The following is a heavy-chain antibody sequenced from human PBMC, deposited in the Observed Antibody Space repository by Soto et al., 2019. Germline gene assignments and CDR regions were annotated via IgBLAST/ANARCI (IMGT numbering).Heavy chain of an antibody. J-gene: IGHJ4*02. V-gene: IGHV1-2*02. CDR3: ARAVRSRQLGLFDY. CDR2: INPHSGGT. CDR1: GYTFTGYY. Sequence: QVQLVQSGAEVKKPGASVKVSCTASGYTFTGYYMHWVRPAPGQGLVWMGWINPHSGGTNYAQKFQGRVTMTRDTSISTAYMELSRLRSDDTAVYYCARAVRSRQLGLFDYWGQGTLVTVSS. D-gene: IGHD6-6*01.